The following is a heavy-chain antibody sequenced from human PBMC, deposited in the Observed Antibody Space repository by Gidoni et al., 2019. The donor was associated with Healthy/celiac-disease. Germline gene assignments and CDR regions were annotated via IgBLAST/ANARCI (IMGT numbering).Heavy chain of an antibody. D-gene: IGHD3-9*01. CDR3: AKSNHVLRYFDPFDY. CDR2: ISGSGGST. J-gene: IGHJ4*02. V-gene: IGHV3-23*01. Sequence: EVQLLESGGGLVQPGGSLSLSCAASGFTFSSYAMSWVRQAPGKGLEWVSAISGSGGSTYYADSVKGRFTISRDNSKNTLYLQMNSLRAEDTAVYYCAKSNHVLRYFDPFDYWGQGTLVTVSS. CDR1: GFTFSSYA.